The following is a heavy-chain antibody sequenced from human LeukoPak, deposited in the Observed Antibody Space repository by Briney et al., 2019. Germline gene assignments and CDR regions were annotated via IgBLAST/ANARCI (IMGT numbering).Heavy chain of an antibody. CDR2: IKEDGTKT. CDR3: AREEAFCDY. V-gene: IGHV3-7*05. Sequence: PGGSLRLSCAASGFSFSRYWMTWVRQAPGKGLEWVANIKEDGTKTYYVDSVKGRFTVSRDNAQNSLYLQMNSLTPEDTAVYFCAREEAFCDYWGQGALVTVSS. CDR1: GFSFSRYW. J-gene: IGHJ4*02.